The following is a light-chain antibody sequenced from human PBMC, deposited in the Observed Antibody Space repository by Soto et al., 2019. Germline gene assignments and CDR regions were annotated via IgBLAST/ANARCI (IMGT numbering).Light chain of an antibody. J-gene: IGKJ4*01. Sequence: DIQMTQSPSTLSASVGDRVTITCRASQSVNSWLAWYQQKPGEVPKLLIYKASNLESGVPSRFSGSGSGTEFTLTISRLQPDDFVTYYCQQYSRNPLTFGGGTKVEI. V-gene: IGKV1-5*03. CDR3: QQYSRNPLT. CDR2: KAS. CDR1: QSVNSW.